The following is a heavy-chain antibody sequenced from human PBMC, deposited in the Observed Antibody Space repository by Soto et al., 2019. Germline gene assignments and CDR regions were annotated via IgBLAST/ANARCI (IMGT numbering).Heavy chain of an antibody. V-gene: IGHV1-69*01. Sequence: QEQLVQSGAEMKKPGSSVTVSCKASGGTFNNYTITWVRQVPGQGFEWMGGIIPMFGTANFAQKFQGRLTIHAAESRPTAYIALASLRSDHTAVYTCATGPPPADCSRSSCYDVDSWFDPWGQGTLVTVSS. CDR2: IIPMFGTA. CDR1: GGTFNNYT. J-gene: IGHJ5*02. CDR3: ATGPPPADCSRSSCYDVDSWFDP. D-gene: IGHD3-3*01.